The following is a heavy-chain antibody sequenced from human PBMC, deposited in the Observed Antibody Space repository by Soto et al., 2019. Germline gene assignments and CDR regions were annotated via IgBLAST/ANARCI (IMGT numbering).Heavy chain of an antibody. V-gene: IGHV4-59*01. CDR1: GGSISSYY. J-gene: IGHJ4*02. D-gene: IGHD3-22*01. CDR3: ARMNYYDTSGCPFDY. CDR2: IYFRGTT. Sequence: PSETLSLTCTVSGGSISSYYWSWIRQPPGKGLEWIGYIYFRGTTNYNPSLKSRVTMSADTSKNQFSLKLNSVTAADTAVYYCARMNYYDTSGCPFDYRGQGMMVTVS.